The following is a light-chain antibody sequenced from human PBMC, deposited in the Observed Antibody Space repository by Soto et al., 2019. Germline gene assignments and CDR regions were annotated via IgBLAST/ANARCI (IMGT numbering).Light chain of an antibody. Sequence: IHMTQSPSSLSASVGDRVTITCRASQRITTYLNWYQQKPGEAPKLLISTSGTLQRGVPSRFIGSGSGTDFTLTITGLQRADFATYFCQQTYNTPYTFGQETKLEIK. J-gene: IGKJ2*01. CDR2: TSG. CDR1: QRITTY. CDR3: QQTYNTPYT. V-gene: IGKV1-39*01.